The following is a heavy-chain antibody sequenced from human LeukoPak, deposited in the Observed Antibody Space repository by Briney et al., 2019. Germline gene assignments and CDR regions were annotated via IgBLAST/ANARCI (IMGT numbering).Heavy chain of an antibody. V-gene: IGHV3-30*04. CDR1: GFTFGSYA. D-gene: IGHD6-19*01. CDR3: ARDRNSGWPYYFDY. CDR2: ISYDGSNK. Sequence: PGGSLRLSCAASGFTFGSYAMHWVRQAPGKGLEWVAVISYDGSNKYYADSVKGRFTISRDNSKNTLYLQMNSLRAEDTAVYYCARDRNSGWPYYFDYWGQGTLVTVSS. J-gene: IGHJ4*02.